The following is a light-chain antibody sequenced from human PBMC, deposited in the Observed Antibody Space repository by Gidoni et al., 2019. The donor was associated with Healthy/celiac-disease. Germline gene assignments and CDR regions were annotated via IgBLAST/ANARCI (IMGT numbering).Light chain of an antibody. J-gene: IGKJ4*01. Sequence: DIVRTQSPDSLAVSLGERDTINCKSSQRVLYSSNNKNYLAWYQQKPGQPPKLLIYWASTRESGVPDRFSGSGSGTDFTLTISSLQAEDVAVYYCQQYYSTPLTFGGGTKVEIK. V-gene: IGKV4-1*01. CDR1: QRVLYSSNNKNY. CDR2: WAS. CDR3: QQYYSTPLT.